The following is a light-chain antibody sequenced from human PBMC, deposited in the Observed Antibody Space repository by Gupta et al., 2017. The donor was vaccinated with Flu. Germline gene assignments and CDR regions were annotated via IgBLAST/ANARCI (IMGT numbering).Light chain of an antibody. CDR1: EDISNY. J-gene: IGKJ3*01. Sequence: IQMTQSPTSLSASVGDRVAITCQANEDISNYLNWYQQKPGKAPKLLIYETSTLETGVPSRFSVTGSGLEFTLTINKLQAEDTATYFGQQFDEGPYIAFGPGTKVDV. CDR3: QQFDEGPYIA. V-gene: IGKV1-33*01. CDR2: ETS.